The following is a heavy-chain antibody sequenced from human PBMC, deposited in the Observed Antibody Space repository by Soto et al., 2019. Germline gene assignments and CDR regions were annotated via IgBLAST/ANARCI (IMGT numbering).Heavy chain of an antibody. D-gene: IGHD6-19*01. CDR3: SREWSAVTGTPFDL. J-gene: IGHJ3*01. CDR1: GFTFSAFG. V-gene: IGHV3-30*03. CDR2: FSYDGHTK. Sequence: ESGGGVVQPEKSLRLSCEASGFTFSAFGMHWVRQAPGKGLEWVAGFSYDGHTKYYAHPVKGRFSISSDNSRNALYLSMDSLRAEDTAMYYCSREWSAVTGTPFDLWGQGKMVIVSS.